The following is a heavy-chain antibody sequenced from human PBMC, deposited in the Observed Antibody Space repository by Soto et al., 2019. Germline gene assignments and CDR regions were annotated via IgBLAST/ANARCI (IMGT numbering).Heavy chain of an antibody. CDR2: IYHSGST. D-gene: IGHD7-27*01. CDR3: ARVPGP. Sequence: SETLSLTCAVSGGPISSGGYSWSWIRQPPGKGLEWIGYIYHSGSTYYNPSLKSRVTISVDRSKNQFSLKLSSVTAADTAVYYCARVPGPWGQGTLVTVSS. V-gene: IGHV4-30-2*01. CDR1: GGPISSGGYS. J-gene: IGHJ5*02.